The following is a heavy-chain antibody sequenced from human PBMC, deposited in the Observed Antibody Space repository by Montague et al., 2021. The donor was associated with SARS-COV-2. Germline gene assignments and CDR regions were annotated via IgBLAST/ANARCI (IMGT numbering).Heavy chain of an antibody. J-gene: IGHJ6*03. CDR3: ARLRDGVVPSPILGVGPYYSYYSLDV. V-gene: IGHV4-34*01. Sequence: SETLSLTCAVHGTSFSGYYWNWIRQPPGKVLEWIGEINHDGSTKXSPSLKSRLTISADTSKNQFSLKLTSVAAADTAVYYCARLRDGVVPSPILGVGPYYSYYSLDVWGRGTTVTVSS. CDR1: GTSFSGYY. D-gene: IGHD3-10*01. CDR2: INHDGST.